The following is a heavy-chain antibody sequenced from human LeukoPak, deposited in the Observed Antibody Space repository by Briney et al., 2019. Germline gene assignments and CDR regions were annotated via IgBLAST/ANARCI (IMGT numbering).Heavy chain of an antibody. CDR2: IYYGGST. CDR3: ARLSSWPMMLLDY. Sequence: SETLSLTCSVSGGSISSSSSYWGWIRQPPGKGLEWIGSIYYGGSTYYNPSLKSRVTISVDMSKNQFSLKLSSVTAADTAVYYCARLSSWPMMLLDYWGQGTLVTVSS. J-gene: IGHJ4*02. CDR1: GGSISSSSSY. V-gene: IGHV4-39*07. D-gene: IGHD4/OR15-4a*01.